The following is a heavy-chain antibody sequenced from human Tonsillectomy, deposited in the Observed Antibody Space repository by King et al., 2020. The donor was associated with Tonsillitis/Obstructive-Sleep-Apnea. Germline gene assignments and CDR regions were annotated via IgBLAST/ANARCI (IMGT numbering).Heavy chain of an antibody. CDR3: VKDRGAYCSNGVCFGFDP. V-gene: IGHV3-30*18. CDR1: GFTFSSYG. J-gene: IGHJ5*02. D-gene: IGHD2-8*01. Sequence: VQLVESGGGVVQPGKSLRLSCAASGFTFSSYGMDWVRQAPGKGLEWVAVISYDGSNKYYADSVNGRFTISRDNTKNTLYLQMNSLRVEDTAVYYCVKDRGAYCSNGVCFGFDPWGQGTLVTVSS. CDR2: ISYDGSNK.